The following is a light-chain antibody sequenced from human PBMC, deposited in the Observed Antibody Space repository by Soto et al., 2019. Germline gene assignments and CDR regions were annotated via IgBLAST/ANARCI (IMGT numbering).Light chain of an antibody. J-gene: IGLJ2*01. Sequence: QSALTQPRLVSGSPGQSVTISCTGTSSDVGGYNYVSWYQQHPGKAPKLMIYDVSKRPSGVPDRFSGSKSGNTASLTISGLQAEDEADYYCCSYAGSSDVVFGGGTKLTVL. CDR3: CSYAGSSDVV. V-gene: IGLV2-11*01. CDR1: SSDVGGYNY. CDR2: DVS.